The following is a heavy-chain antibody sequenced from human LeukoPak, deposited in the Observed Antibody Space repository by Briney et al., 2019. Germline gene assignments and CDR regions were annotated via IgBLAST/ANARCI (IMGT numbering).Heavy chain of an antibody. CDR3: AQDGYCSSAHCYTGAIEM. V-gene: IGHV3-23*01. CDR1: GFTVSSNY. CDR2: ISASGSNT. Sequence: GGSLRLSCAASGFTVSSNYMSWVRQAPGKGLEWVSGISASGSNTHYADSVKGRVIISRDNSKNTLYLEMKSLRAEDTALYFCAQDGYCSSAHCYTGAIEMWGQGTMVTVS. D-gene: IGHD2-2*01. J-gene: IGHJ3*02.